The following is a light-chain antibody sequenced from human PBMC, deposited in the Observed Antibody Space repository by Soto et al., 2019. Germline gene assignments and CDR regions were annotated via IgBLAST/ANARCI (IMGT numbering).Light chain of an antibody. CDR2: DVT. Sequence: QSVLTQPASVSGSPGQSITISCTGTSSDVGGYNYVSWYQQHPGKAPKLMIYDVTNRPSVVSDRFSGSNSGNTASLTISGLQAEDEADYYCTSYTSGSTTYVFGTGTKVTVL. J-gene: IGLJ1*01. CDR1: SSDVGGYNY. CDR3: TSYTSGSTTYV. V-gene: IGLV2-14*01.